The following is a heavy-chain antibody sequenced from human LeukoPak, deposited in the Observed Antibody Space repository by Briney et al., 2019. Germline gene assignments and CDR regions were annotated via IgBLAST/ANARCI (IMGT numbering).Heavy chain of an antibody. CDR2: IWYDGSNK. D-gene: IGHD3-10*01. CDR1: GFTFSSYG. Sequence: GRSLRLSRAASGFTFSSYGMHRVRQAPGKGLERVAVIWYDGSNKYYADSVKGRFTISRDNTKTTLYVQMNSLRAEDTAVYYCARDGRILWFGELSPSYSNYYYYYGMDVWGQGTTVTVSS. CDR3: ARDGRILWFGELSPSYSNYYYYYGMDV. V-gene: IGHV3-33*01. J-gene: IGHJ6*02.